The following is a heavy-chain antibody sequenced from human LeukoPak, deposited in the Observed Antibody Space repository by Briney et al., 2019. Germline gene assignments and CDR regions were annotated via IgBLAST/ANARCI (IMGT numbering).Heavy chain of an antibody. D-gene: IGHD6-25*01. CDR3: TRSGGLDV. CDR1: GFSFSSYW. V-gene: IGHV3-74*01. Sequence: GGSLRLSCAASGFSFSSYWMYWVRQAPGKGLVWVSRTDEGGSTTSYADSVKGRFTISRDNAKNTVYLQMNSLRGEDTAIYYCTRSGGLDVWGQGATVTVSS. J-gene: IGHJ6*02. CDR2: TDEGGSTT.